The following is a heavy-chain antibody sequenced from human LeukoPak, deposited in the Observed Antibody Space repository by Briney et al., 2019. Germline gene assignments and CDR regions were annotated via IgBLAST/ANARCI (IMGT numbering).Heavy chain of an antibody. Sequence: GGSLRLSCAASGFTFNNYEMNWVRQTQGKGMEWISYIDTTGTNIYYTDSVKGRFTISRDTAKNSLSQQMNSLRADDTAVYYCARDFKGYADYWGQGTLVTVSS. CDR1: GFTFNNYE. CDR2: IDTTGTNI. CDR3: ARDFKGYADY. D-gene: IGHD2-2*01. J-gene: IGHJ4*02. V-gene: IGHV3-48*03.